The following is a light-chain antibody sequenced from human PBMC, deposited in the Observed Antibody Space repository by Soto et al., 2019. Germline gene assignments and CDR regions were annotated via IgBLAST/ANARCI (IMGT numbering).Light chain of an antibody. CDR2: GAS. V-gene: IGKV3-15*01. CDR3: QQYNKWPQT. J-gene: IGKJ1*01. Sequence: EIVMTQSPATLSVSPGERVTLSCRASLGISINLAWYQQRPGQAPRLLIYGASTRATGVPTRFSGSGSGTELTLTISSLQSEDLAVYHCQQYNKWPQTFGQGTKVDI. CDR1: LGISIN.